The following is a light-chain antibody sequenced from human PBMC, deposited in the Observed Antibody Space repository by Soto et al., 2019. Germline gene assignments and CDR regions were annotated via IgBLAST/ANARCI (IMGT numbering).Light chain of an antibody. CDR3: SSYTRSSTCV. CDR2: DVS. J-gene: IGLJ1*01. Sequence: QSALTQPASVSGSPGQSITISCTGTSSDVGGYNYVSWYQQHPGKGPKLMIYDVSNRPSGVSNRFSGSKSGNTASLTISGLQAEDEADYYCSSYTRSSTCVFGTVTKVTVL. V-gene: IGLV2-14*01. CDR1: SSDVGGYNY.